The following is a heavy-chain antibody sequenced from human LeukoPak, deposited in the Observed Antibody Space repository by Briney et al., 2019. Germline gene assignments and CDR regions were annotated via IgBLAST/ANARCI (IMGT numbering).Heavy chain of an antibody. Sequence: SGGSLRLSCAASGFTFSSYAMSWVRQAPGKGLEWVSYISSSGSTIYYADSVKGRFTISRDNAKNSLYLQMNSLRAEDTAVYYCARDFNDFWSGYYHPDYWGRGTLVTVSS. CDR1: GFTFSSYA. CDR2: ISSSGSTI. J-gene: IGHJ4*02. V-gene: IGHV3-48*04. D-gene: IGHD3-3*01. CDR3: ARDFNDFWSGYYHPDY.